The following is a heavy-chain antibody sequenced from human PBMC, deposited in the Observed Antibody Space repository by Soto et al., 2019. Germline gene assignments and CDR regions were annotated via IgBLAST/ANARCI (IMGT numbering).Heavy chain of an antibody. Sequence: EVQLVESGGGLVQPGGSLKLSCAASGFTFSGSAMHWVRQASGKGLEWVGRIRRKGNNYATAYGASLKGRFTISRDDSKNTAYLQMNSMNTGDTAVYYCSRQASDFWSGKPQYYMDVWGKGTTVTVSS. CDR2: IRRKGNNYAT. D-gene: IGHD3-3*01. V-gene: IGHV3-73*01. CDR1: GFTFSGSA. J-gene: IGHJ6*03. CDR3: SRQASDFWSGKPQYYMDV.